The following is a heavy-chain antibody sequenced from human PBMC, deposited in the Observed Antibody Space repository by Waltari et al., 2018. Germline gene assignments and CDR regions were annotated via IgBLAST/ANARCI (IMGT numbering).Heavy chain of an antibody. J-gene: IGHJ4*02. Sequence: QVQLQESGPGLVKPSETLSLTCTVPGGSISSYYWSWIRQPPGKGLEWIGYIYYSGSTNYNPSLKSRVTISVDTSKNQFSLKLSSVTAADTAVYYCARAEMATIANWGQGTLVTVSS. D-gene: IGHD5-12*01. CDR3: ARAEMATIAN. V-gene: IGHV4-59*01. CDR1: GGSISSYY. CDR2: IYYSGST.